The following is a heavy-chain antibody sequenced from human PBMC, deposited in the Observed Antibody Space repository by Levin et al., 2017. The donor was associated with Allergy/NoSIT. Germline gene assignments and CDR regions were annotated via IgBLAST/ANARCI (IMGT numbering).Heavy chain of an antibody. CDR1: GFTFSSYA. D-gene: IGHD1-26*01. J-gene: IGHJ4*02. V-gene: IGHV3-23*01. CDR3: AKENSGRYSSY. CDR2: ISDSGGRT. Sequence: SCAASGFTFSSYAMSWVRQAPGKGLEWVSAISDSGGRTYYTDSVKGRFTISRDNSKNTLYLQMNSLRAEDTAVYYCAKENSGRYSSYWGQGTLVTVSS.